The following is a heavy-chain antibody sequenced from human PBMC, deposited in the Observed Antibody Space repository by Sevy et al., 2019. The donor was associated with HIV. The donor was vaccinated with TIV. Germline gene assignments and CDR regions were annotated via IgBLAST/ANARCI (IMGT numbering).Heavy chain of an antibody. D-gene: IGHD2-15*01. CDR3: AKDYSARQIVVVVAGLDY. J-gene: IGHJ4*02. Sequence: GGSLRLSCAASGFTSSSYAMSWVRQAPGKGLEWVSAISGSGGSTYYADSVKGRFTISRDNSKNTLYLQMNSLRAEDTAVYYCAKDYSARQIVVVVAGLDYWGQGTLVTVSS. CDR1: GFTSSSYA. CDR2: ISGSGGST. V-gene: IGHV3-23*01.